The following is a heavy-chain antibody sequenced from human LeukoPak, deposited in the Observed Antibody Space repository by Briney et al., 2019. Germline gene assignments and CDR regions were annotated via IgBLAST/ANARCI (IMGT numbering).Heavy chain of an antibody. V-gene: IGHV3-30*18. D-gene: IGHD2-2*01. CDR1: GFTFSSYG. CDR2: ISFDGTDK. J-gene: IGHJ4*02. CDR3: AKDRGYCGRTSCYAFDY. Sequence: GGSLRLSCAASGFTFSSYGMHWVRQAPGKGLEWVALISFDGTDKYYADSVKGRFTISRDSSKNTLYLQMNSLRPEDTAVYYCAKDRGYCGRTSCYAFDYWGQGTLVTVSS.